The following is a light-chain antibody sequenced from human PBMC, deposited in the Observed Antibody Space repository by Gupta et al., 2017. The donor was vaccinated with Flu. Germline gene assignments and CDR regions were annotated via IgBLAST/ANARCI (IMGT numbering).Light chain of an antibody. J-gene: IGLJ1*01. CDR3: AAWDDSQNGHYV. Sequence: QSVLAQPSPASGTPGQRVTISCSGSSSNIGSNTVNWYQQVPGMAPKLLIYGHNQRPSGVPDRFSGSKSGTTASLAINGLQSEGDADDYCAAWDDSQNGHYVFGTGTKVTVL. CDR1: SSNIGSNT. CDR2: GHN. V-gene: IGLV1-44*01.